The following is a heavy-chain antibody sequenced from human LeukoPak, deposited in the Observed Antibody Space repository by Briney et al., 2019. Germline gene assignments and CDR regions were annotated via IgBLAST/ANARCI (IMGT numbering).Heavy chain of an antibody. D-gene: IGHD3-10*01. Sequence: PSETLSLTCTVSGYSISSAYYWGWIRQPPGKGLEWIGNIFHTGSTYYNPSLKSRVTIPLDIARHQFSLNLRSVTAADTAVYYCARVRFAEGYFDYWGQGTLVTVSS. CDR2: IFHTGST. CDR3: ARVRFAEGYFDY. V-gene: IGHV4-38-2*02. J-gene: IGHJ4*02. CDR1: GYSISSAYY.